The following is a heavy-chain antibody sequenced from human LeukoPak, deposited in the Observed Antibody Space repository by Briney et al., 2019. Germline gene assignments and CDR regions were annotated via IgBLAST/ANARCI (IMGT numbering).Heavy chain of an antibody. D-gene: IGHD2-2*01. V-gene: IGHV4-59*08. CDR1: SGSISTYY. CDR2: IVYSGRT. J-gene: IGHJ5*02. CDR3: ARRLCSSPSCSIAPSGNWLDP. Sequence: TSETLSLTCTVSSGSISTYYWNWLRQSPGKGLEWIGYIVYSGRTLYNPPLNGRVTISVDTSKNQFSLRLRSVTAADTAVYYCARRLCSSPSCSIAPSGNWLDPWGQGILVTVSS.